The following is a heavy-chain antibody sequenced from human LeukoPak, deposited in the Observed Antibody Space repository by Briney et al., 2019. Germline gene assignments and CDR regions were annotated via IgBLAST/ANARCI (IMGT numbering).Heavy chain of an antibody. V-gene: IGHV3-48*03. J-gene: IGHJ5*02. Sequence: GGSLRLSCAASGFTFNNYAMSWVRQAPGKGLEWVSYISSSGSAIYYADSVRGRFTISRDNAKNSLYLQMNSLRAEDTAVYYCARARRDCSGGSCYPDYNWFDPWGQGTLVTVSS. CDR3: ARARRDCSGGSCYPDYNWFDP. D-gene: IGHD2-15*01. CDR2: ISSSGSAI. CDR1: GFTFNNYA.